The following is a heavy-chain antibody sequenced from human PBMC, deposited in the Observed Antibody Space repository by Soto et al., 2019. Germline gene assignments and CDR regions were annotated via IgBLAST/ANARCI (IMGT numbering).Heavy chain of an antibody. J-gene: IGHJ5*02. D-gene: IGHD1-20*01. CDR3: TRDGYNNDLYYWFDP. CDR1: GFTFSSYS. CDR2: ISSSSSYI. Sequence: GGSLRLSCAASGFTFSSYSMNWVRQAPGKGLEWVSPISSSSSYIYYADSVKGRFTISRDNSKNMLYLQMNSLRAEDTAVYFCTRDGYNNDLYYWFDPWGQGTLVTVS. V-gene: IGHV3-21*04.